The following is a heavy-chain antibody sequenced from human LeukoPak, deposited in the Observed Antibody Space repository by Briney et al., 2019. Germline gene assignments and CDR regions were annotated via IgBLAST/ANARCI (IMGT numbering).Heavy chain of an antibody. D-gene: IGHD3-22*01. V-gene: IGHV1-2*02. Sequence: ASVKVTCKASVYTFTGYYMHWVRQAPGQGLEWMGWINPISGGTNYAQKFQGRVTMTRDTSISTAYMELSRLRSDDTAVYYCANTYCYDSRGYYYSDYFAYWSQGTLVTVSS. CDR1: VYTFTGYY. CDR3: ANTYCYDSRGYYYSDYFAY. CDR2: INPISGGT. J-gene: IGHJ4*02.